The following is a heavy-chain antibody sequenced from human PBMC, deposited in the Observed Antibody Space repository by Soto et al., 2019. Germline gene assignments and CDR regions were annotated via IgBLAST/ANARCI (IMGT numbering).Heavy chain of an antibody. D-gene: IGHD6-6*01. CDR3: ARSIAPSPFDP. J-gene: IGHJ5*02. Sequence: PSETLSLTCAVSGGSISSGGYSWSWIRQPPGKGLEWIGYIYHSGSTYYNPSLKSRVTISVDRSKNQFSLKLSSVTAADTAVYYCARSIAPSPFDPWGQGTLVTVSS. CDR2: IYHSGST. CDR1: GGSISSGGYS. V-gene: IGHV4-30-2*01.